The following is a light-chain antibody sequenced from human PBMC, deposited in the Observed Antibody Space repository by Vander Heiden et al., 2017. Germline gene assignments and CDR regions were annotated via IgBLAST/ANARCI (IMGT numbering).Light chain of an antibody. J-gene: IGKJ4*01. CDR2: DAS. V-gene: IGKV3-11*01. Sequence: EIVLTQSPATLSLSPGERATLSCSASQSSGTFLAWYQKKPGQPPRLLICDASNRATGIPARFSGSGSGTDFTRTISSLEAEDFAVYYCQQRTNWPLTFGGGTKVEIK. CDR1: QSSGTF. CDR3: QQRTNWPLT.